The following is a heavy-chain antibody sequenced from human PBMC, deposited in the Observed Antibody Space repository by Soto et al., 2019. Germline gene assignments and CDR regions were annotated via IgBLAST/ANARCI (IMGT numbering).Heavy chain of an antibody. D-gene: IGHD3-10*01. Sequence: ASVKVSCKASGYTFTSYDINWVRQATGQGLEWMGWTNPNSGNTGYAQKFQGRVTMTRNTSISTAYMELSSLRSEDTAVYYCAGAVVGVLIVYYYMDVWGKGTTVTVSS. J-gene: IGHJ6*03. V-gene: IGHV1-8*01. CDR3: AGAVVGVLIVYYYMDV. CDR1: GYTFTSYD. CDR2: TNPNSGNT.